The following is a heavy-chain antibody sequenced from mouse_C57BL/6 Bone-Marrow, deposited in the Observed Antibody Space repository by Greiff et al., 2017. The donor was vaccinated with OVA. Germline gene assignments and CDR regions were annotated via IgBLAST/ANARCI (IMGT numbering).Heavy chain of an antibody. Sequence: LVESGAELARPGASVKLSCKASGYTFTSYGISWVKQRTGQGLEWIGEIYPRSGNTYYNEKFKGKATLTADKSSSTAYMELRSLTSEDSAVYFCASPDSFAYWGQGTLVTVSA. CDR3: ASPDSFAY. V-gene: IGHV1-81*01. CDR2: IYPRSGNT. CDR1: GYTFTSYG. J-gene: IGHJ3*01. D-gene: IGHD2-4*01.